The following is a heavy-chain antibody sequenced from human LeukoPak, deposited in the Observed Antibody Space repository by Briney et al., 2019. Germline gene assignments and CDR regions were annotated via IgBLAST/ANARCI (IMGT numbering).Heavy chain of an antibody. D-gene: IGHD6-13*01. CDR1: GGSISSSSYY. CDR3: ARAAGYSSSWYYRQEEPWVHWFDP. V-gene: IGHV4-39*01. Sequence: SETLSLTCTVSGGSISSSSYYWGWIRQPPGKGLEWIGSIYYSGSTYNPSLKSRVTISVDTSKNQFSLKLSSVTAADTAVYYCARAAGYSSSWYYRQEEPWVHWFDPWGQGTLVTVSS. J-gene: IGHJ5*02. CDR2: IYYSGST.